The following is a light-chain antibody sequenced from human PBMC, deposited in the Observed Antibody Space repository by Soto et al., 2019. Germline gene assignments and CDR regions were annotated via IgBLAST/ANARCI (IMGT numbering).Light chain of an antibody. CDR1: SSDVGNYNY. J-gene: IGLJ1*01. Sequence: QSVLTQPASVSGSPGQSITISCTGTSSDVGNYNYVSWYQQHPGKAPKLMIYDVSNRPSGVSNRFSGSKSGNTASLTISGLQAEDEADYYCSSYTISSTLGVFGTGTKLTVL. V-gene: IGLV2-14*03. CDR2: DVS. CDR3: SSYTISSTLGV.